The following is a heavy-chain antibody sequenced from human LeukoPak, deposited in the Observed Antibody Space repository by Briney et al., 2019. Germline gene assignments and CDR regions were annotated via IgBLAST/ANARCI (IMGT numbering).Heavy chain of an antibody. J-gene: IGHJ4*02. CDR3: ARGIYYYDSSGYYHDY. CDR2: ISSSSSYI. D-gene: IGHD3-22*01. CDR1: GFTFSSYS. V-gene: IGHV3-21*01. Sequence: PGGSLRLSCAASGFTFSSYSMNWVRQAPGKGLEWVSSISSSSSYIYYADSVEGRFTISRDNAKNSLYLQMNSLRAEDTAVYYCARGIYYYDSSGYYHDYWGQGTLVTVSS.